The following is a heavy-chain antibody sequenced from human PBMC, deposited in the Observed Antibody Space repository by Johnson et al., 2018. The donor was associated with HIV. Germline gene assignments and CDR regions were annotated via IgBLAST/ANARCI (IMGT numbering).Heavy chain of an antibody. J-gene: IGHJ3*02. CDR2: IGVAGAT. CDR1: GFSFSSYD. V-gene: IGHV3-13*01. Sequence: VQLVESGGGLVQPGGSLRLSCVASGFSFSSYDMHWVRQATGKNLEWVSAIGVAGATYYAGSVRVRFTISRENAKNSFYLQMNDLRVGDTAVFYCARRRQGSASYSDPFDMWGQGTMVTVSS. CDR3: ARRRQGSASYSDPFDM. D-gene: IGHD2-15*01.